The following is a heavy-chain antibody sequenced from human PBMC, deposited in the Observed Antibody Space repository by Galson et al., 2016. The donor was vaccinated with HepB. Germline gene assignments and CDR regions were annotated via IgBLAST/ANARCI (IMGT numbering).Heavy chain of an antibody. D-gene: IGHD3-3*01. Sequence: SLRLSCAASGFKFSSHGMHWVRQAPGKGLEWVALISFEGKDKYHADAVRGRFTISRDNSKYTLHLEMSSLRPEDTALYYCVRGEDFNSRFFYLRGDYWGQGALVVVSS. J-gene: IGHJ4*02. CDR1: GFKFSSHG. CDR2: ISFEGKDK. CDR3: VRGEDFNSRFFYLRGDY. V-gene: IGHV3-30*19.